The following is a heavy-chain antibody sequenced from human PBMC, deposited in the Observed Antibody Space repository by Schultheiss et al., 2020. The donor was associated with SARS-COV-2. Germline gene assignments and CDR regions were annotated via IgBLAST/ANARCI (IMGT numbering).Heavy chain of an antibody. V-gene: IGHV3-53*01. D-gene: IGHD3-3*01. CDR1: GFTVSNNY. Sequence: GGSLRLSCAASGFTVSNNYMSWVRQAPGKGLEWVSVIYSGGSTYYADSVKGRFTISRDNAKNSLYLQMNSLRAEDTAVYYCARLGPYYDFWSGYGGFDPWGQGTLVTVSS. J-gene: IGHJ5*02. CDR2: IYSGGST. CDR3: ARLGPYYDFWSGYGGFDP.